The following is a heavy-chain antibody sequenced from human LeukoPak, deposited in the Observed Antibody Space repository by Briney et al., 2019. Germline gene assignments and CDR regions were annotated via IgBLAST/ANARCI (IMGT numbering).Heavy chain of an antibody. Sequence: SDTLSLTCTVTGGSISTYYWNWIRQPPGKGLEWIGCINGSGYTNYHPSLKRRVTMSVDTSKSQFSLRLGSVTAADTAVYYCVRELVGTRYHYFFYMDLWGKGTTVTVSS. CDR3: VRELVGTRYHYFFYMDL. V-gene: IGHV4-59*01. CDR1: GGSISTYY. D-gene: IGHD2-21*02. CDR2: INGSGYT. J-gene: IGHJ6*03.